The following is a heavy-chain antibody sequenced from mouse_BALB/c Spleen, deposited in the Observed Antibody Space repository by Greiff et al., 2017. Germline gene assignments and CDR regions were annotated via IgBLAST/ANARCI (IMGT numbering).Heavy chain of an antibody. V-gene: IGHV5-12-2*01. D-gene: IGHD1-2*01. J-gene: IGHJ3*01. CDR2: ISNGGGST. Sequence: DVQLVESGGGLVQPGGSLKLSCAASGFTFSSYTMSWVRQTPEKRLEWVAYISNGGGSTYYPDTVKGRFTISRDNAKNTLYLQMSSLKSEDTAMYYCARHDTTAAWFAYWGQGTLVTVSA. CDR3: ARHDTTAAWFAY. CDR1: GFTFSSYT.